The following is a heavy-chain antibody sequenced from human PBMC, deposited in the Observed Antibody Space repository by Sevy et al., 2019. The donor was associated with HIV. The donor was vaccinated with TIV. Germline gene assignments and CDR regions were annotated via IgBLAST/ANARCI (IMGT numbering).Heavy chain of an antibody. CDR2: FDPEDGER. J-gene: IGHJ4*02. CDR1: GHTLTQLP. V-gene: IGHV1-24*01. D-gene: IGHD3-22*01. CDR3: ASTREYYSDNGGYFDF. Sequence: ASVKVSCKFSGHTLTQLPIHWVRQAPGKRLEWMRRFDPEDGERIYAQKFQGRVTMTEDTSTDTAYMELSSLRSEDTVLYYCASTREYYSDNGGYFDFWGQGTLVTVSS.